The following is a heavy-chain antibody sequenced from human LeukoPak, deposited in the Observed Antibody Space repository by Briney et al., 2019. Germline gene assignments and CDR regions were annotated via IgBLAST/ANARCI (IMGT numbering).Heavy chain of an antibody. D-gene: IGHD3-10*01. Sequence: MASETLSLTCTVSGGSISSDYWSWIRQPRGKGLEWIGYIYYSGSTNYNPSLKSRVTISVDTSKNQFSLKLSSVTAAHTAVNYCERGEGGRSGWFDAWGQGTLVTVSS. CDR1: GGSISSDY. J-gene: IGHJ5*02. CDR3: ERGEGGRSGWFDA. V-gene: IGHV4-59*01. CDR2: IYYSGST.